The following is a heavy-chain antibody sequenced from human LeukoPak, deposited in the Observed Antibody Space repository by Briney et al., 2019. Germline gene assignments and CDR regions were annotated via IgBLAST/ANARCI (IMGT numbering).Heavy chain of an antibody. V-gene: IGHV1-24*01. CDR3: VTDLEIAAAGTGWFDP. CDR1: GYTLTELS. CDR2: SDPEDGET. J-gene: IGHJ5*02. D-gene: IGHD6-13*01. Sequence: GASVKVSCKVSGYTLTELSMHWVRQAPGKGLEWMGGSDPEDGETIYAQKFQGRVTMTEDTSTDTAYMELSSLRSEDTAVYYCVTDLEIAAAGTGWFDPWGQGTLVTVPS.